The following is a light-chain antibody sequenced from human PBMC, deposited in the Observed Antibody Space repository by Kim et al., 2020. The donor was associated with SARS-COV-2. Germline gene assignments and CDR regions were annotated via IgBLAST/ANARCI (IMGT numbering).Light chain of an antibody. CDR1: QGISNY. CDR2: AAS. J-gene: IGKJ1*01. V-gene: IGKV1-27*01. CDR3: QKYNSAPPWT. Sequence: DIQMTQSPSSLSASVGDRVTITSRASQGISNYLAWYQQKPGKVPKLLIYAASTLQSGVPSRFSGSGSGTDFTLTISSLQPEDVATYYCQKYNSAPPWTFGQGTKVDIK.